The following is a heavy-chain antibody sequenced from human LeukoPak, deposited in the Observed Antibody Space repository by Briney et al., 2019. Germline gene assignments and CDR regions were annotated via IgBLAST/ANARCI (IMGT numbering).Heavy chain of an antibody. D-gene: IGHD2-21*02. CDR3: ARAFSDFAAYFDC. J-gene: IGHJ4*02. CDR2: LKQDGSEK. V-gene: IGHV3-7*01. Sequence: PGGSLRLSCAASGFAFSNYWMSWVRQAPGKGLEWVANLKQDGSEKYYLDSVKGRFTISRDDAKNSLYLHMYTLRAEDTAVYYCARAFSDFAAYFDCWGQGTLVTVSS. CDR1: GFAFSNYW.